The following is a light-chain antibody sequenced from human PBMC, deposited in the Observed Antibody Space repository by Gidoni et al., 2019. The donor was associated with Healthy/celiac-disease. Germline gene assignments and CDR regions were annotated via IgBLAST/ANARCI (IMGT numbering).Light chain of an antibody. CDR3: QQYNNWPPMYT. Sequence: IVLTPSPPTLSVSPGERATLSCRASQSVSSNVAWYQQKPGQAPRLLIYGASTRATGIPARFSGSGSGTEFTLTISSLQSEDFAVYYCQQYNNWPPMYTFGQGTKLEIK. J-gene: IGKJ2*01. V-gene: IGKV3-15*01. CDR2: GAS. CDR1: QSVSSN.